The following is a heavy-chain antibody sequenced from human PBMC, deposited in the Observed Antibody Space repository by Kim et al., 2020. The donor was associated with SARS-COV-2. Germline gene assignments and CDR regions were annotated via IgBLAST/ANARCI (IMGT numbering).Heavy chain of an antibody. J-gene: IGHJ4*02. CDR3: ASHGIRAAGLNFDY. D-gene: IGHD6-13*01. Sequence: VDSVTGRCTISRDNANNSLYLQMISLRAEDTAVYYCASHGIRAAGLNFDYWGQGTLVTVSS. V-gene: IGHV3-7*01.